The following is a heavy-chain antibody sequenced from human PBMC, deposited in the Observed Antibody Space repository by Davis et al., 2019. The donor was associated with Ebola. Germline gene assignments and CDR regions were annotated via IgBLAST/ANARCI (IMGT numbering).Heavy chain of an antibody. CDR3: ARDIPSSYNWFDP. J-gene: IGHJ5*02. D-gene: IGHD2-15*01. Sequence: PGGSLRLSCKRSGYRFNNYWISWVRQLPGKGLEWLGRIDPCDSDTNYSPSFQGHITISVDRSVSCVFLQWSSLRASDTAIYYCARDIPSSYNWFDPWGQGTQVTVSS. CDR1: GYRFNNYW. CDR2: IDPCDSDT. V-gene: IGHV5-10-1*01.